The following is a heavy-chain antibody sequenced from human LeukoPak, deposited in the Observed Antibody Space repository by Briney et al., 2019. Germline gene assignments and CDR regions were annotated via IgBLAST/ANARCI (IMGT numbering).Heavy chain of an antibody. Sequence: GGSLRLSCAASGFTFSSYEMNWVRQAPGKGLEWVSYISSHGSTIYYADSVKGRFTISRDNAKDSLYLQMNSLRAEDTAIYYCARERGRNYGSGSGFDYWGQGTLVTVSS. CDR3: ARERGRNYGSGSGFDY. CDR2: ISSHGSTI. V-gene: IGHV3-48*03. J-gene: IGHJ4*02. CDR1: GFTFSSYE. D-gene: IGHD3-10*01.